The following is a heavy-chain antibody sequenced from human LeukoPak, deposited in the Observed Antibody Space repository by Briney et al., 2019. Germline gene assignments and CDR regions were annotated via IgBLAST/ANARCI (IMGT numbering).Heavy chain of an antibody. CDR2: INPNSGGT. Sequence: ASVKVSCKASGYTFTGYYMHWVRQAPGQGLEWMGWINPNSGGTNYAQKFQGRVTMTRDTSISTAYMELCRLRSDDTAVYYCASPAAGSPYYYYGMDVWGQGTTVTVSS. D-gene: IGHD6-13*01. CDR1: GYTFTGYY. CDR3: ASPAAGSPYYYYGMDV. V-gene: IGHV1-2*02. J-gene: IGHJ6*02.